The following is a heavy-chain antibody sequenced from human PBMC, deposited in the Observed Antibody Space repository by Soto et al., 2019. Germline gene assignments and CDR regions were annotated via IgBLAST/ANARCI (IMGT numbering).Heavy chain of an antibody. D-gene: IGHD5-18*01. CDR1: GGTFSSYA. J-gene: IGHJ4*02. V-gene: IGHV1-69*01. CDR2: IIPIFGTA. Sequence: QVQLVQSGAEVKKPGSSVKVSCKASGGTFSSYAISWVRQAPGQGLEWMGGIIPIFGTANYAQKFQGRVTITADESTSTAYMELSSLRSEDTAVYYCASESLQRGYKKVDYWGQGTLVTVSS. CDR3: ASESLQRGYKKVDY.